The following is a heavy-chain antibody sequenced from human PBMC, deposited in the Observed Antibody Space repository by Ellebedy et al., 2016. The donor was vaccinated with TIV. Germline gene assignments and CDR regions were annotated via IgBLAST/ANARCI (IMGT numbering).Heavy chain of an antibody. CDR2: IKEDGSEK. Sequence: GESLKISCAASGFTFNNYWMSWVRQAPGKGLECVANIKEDGSEKYYVDSVRGRFTISRDDAKNSLYLQLNSLRAEDTAVYYCAKDEGSGTWHYWGQGTLVTVSS. D-gene: IGHD3-10*01. CDR1: GFTFNNYW. J-gene: IGHJ4*02. V-gene: IGHV3-7*01. CDR3: AKDEGSGTWHY.